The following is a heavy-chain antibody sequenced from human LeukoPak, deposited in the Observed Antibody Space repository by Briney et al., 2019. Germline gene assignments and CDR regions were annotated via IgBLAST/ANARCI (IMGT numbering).Heavy chain of an antibody. V-gene: IGHV3-7*04. CDR2: INHNGNVN. Sequence: GGSLILSFASSGFTFSSYWMNWSRQGLGNGLEWVAIINHNGNVNYYVASVKGRFTISRDNAKNSLYLQMSNLRAEDTAVYFCARGGGLDVWGQGATVTASS. J-gene: IGHJ6*02. CDR1: GFTFSSYW. CDR3: ARGGGLDV.